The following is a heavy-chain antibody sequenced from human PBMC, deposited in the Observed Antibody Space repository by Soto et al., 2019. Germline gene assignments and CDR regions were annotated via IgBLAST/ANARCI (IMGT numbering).Heavy chain of an antibody. D-gene: IGHD3-22*01. CDR2: IYHSGST. CDR3: ARVGKWYYYDSSGYYDY. Sequence: SETLSLTCAVSGGYIRSSSWWSWVRQPPGKGLEWIGEIYHSGSTNYNPSLKSRVTISVDKSKNQFSLKLSSVTAADTAVYYCARVGKWYYYDSSGYYDYWGQGTLVTVS. V-gene: IGHV4-4*02. J-gene: IGHJ4*02. CDR1: GGYIRSSSW.